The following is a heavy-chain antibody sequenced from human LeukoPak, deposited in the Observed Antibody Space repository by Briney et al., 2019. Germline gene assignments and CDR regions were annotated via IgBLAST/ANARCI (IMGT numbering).Heavy chain of an antibody. D-gene: IGHD4-23*01. CDR3: ARDQPDYGGTGIGY. Sequence: GGSLRLSCAASGFTVSSNYMSWVRQAPGKGLEWVSVIYSGGSTYYADSVKGRFTISRDNSKNTLYLQMNSLRAEDTAVYYCARDQPDYGGTGIGYWGQGTLVTVSS. J-gene: IGHJ4*02. CDR2: IYSGGST. V-gene: IGHV3-53*01. CDR1: GFTVSSNY.